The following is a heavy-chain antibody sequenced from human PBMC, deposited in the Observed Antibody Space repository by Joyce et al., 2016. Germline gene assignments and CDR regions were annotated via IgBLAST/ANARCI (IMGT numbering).Heavy chain of an antibody. J-gene: IGHJ5*02. Sequence: QVHLVQSGAEVKKPGASVKVSCKTSGYNFISYSIHWVRQAPGQRLEWMGWINAESGKTEYSQKFQGRGTITRDTSASTAYMEVSSLRSEDTAVYYCARDSRKWLVPWGQGTLVTVSS. V-gene: IGHV1-3*01. D-gene: IGHD1-14*01. CDR2: INAESGKT. CDR3: ARDSRKWLVP. CDR1: GYNFISYS.